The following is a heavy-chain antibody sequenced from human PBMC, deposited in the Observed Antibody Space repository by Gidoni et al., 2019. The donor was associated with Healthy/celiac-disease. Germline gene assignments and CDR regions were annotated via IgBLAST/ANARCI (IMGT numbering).Heavy chain of an antibody. J-gene: IGHJ6*02. CDR2: IILILGIA. D-gene: IGHD2-15*01. CDR3: ARVYCSGGSCYYYGMDV. V-gene: IGHV1-69*09. Sequence: QVQLVQSGAEVKKPGSSVKVSCKASGGTFSSYAISWVRQAPGQGLEWMGRIILILGIANDAQKFQGRVTITADKSTSTAYMELSSLRSEDTAVYYCARVYCSGGSCYYYGMDVWGQGTTVTVS. CDR1: GGTFSSYA.